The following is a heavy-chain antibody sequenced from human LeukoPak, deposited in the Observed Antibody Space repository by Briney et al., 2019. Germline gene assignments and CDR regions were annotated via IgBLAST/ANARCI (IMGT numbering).Heavy chain of an antibody. CDR3: ARSYYYGSGIYSAFDY. D-gene: IGHD3-10*01. Sequence: SETLSLTCTVSGDSISSSSSYWGWIRQPPGEGLEWIGSIYYSGSTYYNTSLKSRVTISVDTSKNQFSLKLSSVTAADTAVYYCARSYYYGSGIYSAFDYWGQGTLVTVS. CDR2: IYYSGST. J-gene: IGHJ4*02. V-gene: IGHV4-39*07. CDR1: GDSISSSSSY.